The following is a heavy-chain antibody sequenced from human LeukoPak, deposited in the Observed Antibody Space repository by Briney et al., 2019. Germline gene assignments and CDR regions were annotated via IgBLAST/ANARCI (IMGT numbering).Heavy chain of an antibody. CDR2: ISAYNGNT. CDR1: GYTFTSYG. V-gene: IGHV1-18*01. J-gene: IGHJ4*02. Sequence: ASVKVSCKASGYTFTSYGISWVRQAPGQGLEWMGWISAYNGNTNYAQKLQGRVTMTTDTSTSTAYMELRSLRSDDTAVYYCAGAIGYCSSTSCYIQGPRDYWGQGTLVTVSS. D-gene: IGHD2-2*02. CDR3: AGAIGYCSSTSCYIQGPRDY.